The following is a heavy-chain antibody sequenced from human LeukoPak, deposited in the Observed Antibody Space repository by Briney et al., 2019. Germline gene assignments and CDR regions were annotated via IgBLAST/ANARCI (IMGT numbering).Heavy chain of an antibody. V-gene: IGHV4-59*01. CDR3: ARGLDSSGYHMKS. Sequence: SETLSLTCAVYGGSFSGYYWSWIRQPPGKGLEWIGYIYYSGSTNYNPSLKSRVTISVDTSKNQFSLKLSSVTAADTAVYYCARGLDSSGYHMKSWGRGTLVTVSS. CDR2: IYYSGST. J-gene: IGHJ4*02. CDR1: GGSFSGYY. D-gene: IGHD3-22*01.